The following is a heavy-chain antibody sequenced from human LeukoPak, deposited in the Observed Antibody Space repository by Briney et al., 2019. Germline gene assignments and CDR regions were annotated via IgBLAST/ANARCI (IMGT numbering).Heavy chain of an antibody. J-gene: IGHJ4*02. CDR3: ARLMGTVTTYDY. CDR2: ITPDGSGH. CDR1: GFTFRNHW. Sequence: GGSLRLSCAASGFTFRNHWMSWVRQAPGRGLEWVASITPDGSGHYYLDSVKGRFTISRDNAENSLFLQMSSLGAEDTAVYYCARLMGTVTTYDYWGQGTLVTVSS. D-gene: IGHD1-7*01. V-gene: IGHV3-7*01.